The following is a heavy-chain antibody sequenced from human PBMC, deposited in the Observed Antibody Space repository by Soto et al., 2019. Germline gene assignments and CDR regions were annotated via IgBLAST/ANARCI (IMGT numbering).Heavy chain of an antibody. V-gene: IGHV1-69*01. J-gene: IGHJ4*02. CDR3: ARVPPTRGYSYGDKYYFDY. CDR2: IIPIFGTA. Sequence: QVQLVQSGAEVKKPGSSVKVSCKASGGTFSSYAISWVRQAPGQGLEWMGGIIPIFGTANYAQKFQGRVTVTADESTSKGYMELSSLRSEDTAVYYCARVPPTRGYSYGDKYYFDYWGQGTLVTVSS. D-gene: IGHD5-18*01. CDR1: GGTFSSYA.